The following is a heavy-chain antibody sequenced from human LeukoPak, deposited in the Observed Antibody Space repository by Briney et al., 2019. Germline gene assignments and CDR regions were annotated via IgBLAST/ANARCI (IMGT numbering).Heavy chain of an antibody. J-gene: IGHJ4*02. CDR2: ISSNGGST. D-gene: IGHD2-15*01. CDR3: VKDGGGYPRGSYYFDY. Sequence: PGGSLRLSCSASGFTFSSYAMHWVCQAPGKGLEYVSAISSNGGSTYYADSVKGRFTISRDNSKNTLYLQMSSLRAEDTAVYYCVKDGGGYPRGSYYFDYWGQGTLVTVSS. V-gene: IGHV3-64D*06. CDR1: GFTFSSYA.